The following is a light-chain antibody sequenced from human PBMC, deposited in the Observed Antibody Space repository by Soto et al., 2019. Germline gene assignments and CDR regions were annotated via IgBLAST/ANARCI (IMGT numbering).Light chain of an antibody. J-gene: IGKJ1*01. V-gene: IGKV3-20*01. CDR3: QQYGTFPRT. CDR1: QSVSSN. CDR2: GAS. Sequence: EIVMTQSPATLSVSPEERATLSCRASQSVSSNLAWYQQKPGQAPRLLIYGASSRATGVPDRFSGSGSGTDFTLAFSRLEPEDLAVYYCQQYGTFPRTFGQGAKVDIK.